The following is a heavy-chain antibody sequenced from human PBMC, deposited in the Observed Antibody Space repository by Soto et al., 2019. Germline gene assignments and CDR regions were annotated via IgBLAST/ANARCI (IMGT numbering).Heavy chain of an antibody. J-gene: IGHJ4*02. Sequence: PSETLSLTCAVSGDSTSSGYYWAWIRQPPGXGLEXXXSXYXXXTXXXXPSLKSRVTISVDTSENQLALNLSSMTAADTAVYYCARVGWGGDCWGQGTQVTVSS. CDR1: GDSTSSGYY. D-gene: IGHD7-27*01. CDR2: XYXXXTX. CDR3: ARVGWGGDC. V-gene: IGHV4-38-2*01.